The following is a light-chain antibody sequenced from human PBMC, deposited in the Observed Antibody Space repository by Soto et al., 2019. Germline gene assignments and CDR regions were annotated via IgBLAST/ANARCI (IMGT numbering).Light chain of an antibody. Sequence: EIVLTQSPATLPLSPGERATLSCRASQSVSNYFAWYQQNPGQAPRLRIYDASNWATGIPARLSGSGSGTDFTLTISSIEPEDSAVYYCQQRSNWITFGQGTRLEI. J-gene: IGKJ5*01. CDR2: DAS. CDR3: QQRSNWIT. V-gene: IGKV3-11*01. CDR1: QSVSNY.